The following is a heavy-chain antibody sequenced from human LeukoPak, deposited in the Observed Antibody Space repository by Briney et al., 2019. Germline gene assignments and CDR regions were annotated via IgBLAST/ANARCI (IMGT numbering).Heavy chain of an antibody. D-gene: IGHD1-14*01. V-gene: IGHV4-31*03. CDR3: ARAPSVDWYKFQL. CDR2: IYSSGHT. J-gene: IGHJ1*01. CDR1: GGSIISGANY. Sequence: YPSETLSLTCTVSGGSIISGANYWSWIRQRPGRGLEWIGYIYSSGHTYPNPSLRSRVFLSVDTSKRQLSLKLTSVTAADTAVYYCARAPSVDWYKFQLWGQGTLVTVSS.